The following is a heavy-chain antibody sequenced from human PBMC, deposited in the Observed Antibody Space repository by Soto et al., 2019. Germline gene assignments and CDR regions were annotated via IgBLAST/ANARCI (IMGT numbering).Heavy chain of an antibody. J-gene: IGHJ6*02. D-gene: IGHD3-3*01. CDR3: ARAYYDFWSGYDYGMDV. CDR2: ISAYNGNT. Sequence: ASVKVSCKASGYTFTSYGISWVRQAPGQGLEWVGWISAYNGNTNYAQKLQGRVTMTTDTSTSTAYMELRSLRSDDTAVYYCARAYYDFWSGYDYGMDVWGQGTTVTVSS. V-gene: IGHV1-18*01. CDR1: GYTFTSYG.